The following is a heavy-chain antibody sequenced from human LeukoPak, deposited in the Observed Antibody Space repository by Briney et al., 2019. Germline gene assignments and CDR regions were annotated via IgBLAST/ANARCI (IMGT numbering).Heavy chain of an antibody. CDR3: AHNVRARGPLGDYYYYMDV. D-gene: IGHD3-16*01. CDR1: GFSLSTSGVG. CDR2: ISWDDDK. J-gene: IGHJ6*03. Sequence: SGPTLVKPTQTLTLNCTFSGFSLSTSGVGVGWIRQPPGKALEWLALISWDDDKRYSPFLKIMLTITHDTYNNQGVLTISNLDPVDTATYYWAHNVRARGPLGDYYYYMDVWGKGTTVTISS. V-gene: IGHV2-5*02.